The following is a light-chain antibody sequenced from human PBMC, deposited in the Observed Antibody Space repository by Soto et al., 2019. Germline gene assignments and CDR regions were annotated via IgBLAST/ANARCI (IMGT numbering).Light chain of an antibody. CDR2: GAS. J-gene: IGKJ1*01. V-gene: IGKV3-20*01. Sequence: EIVLTQSPGTLSLSPGERATLSCRASQSVSSNYLAWYQQTPGQAPRLLIYGASSRATGIPDRFTGSGSWTDFTLTINRLEPEDFAVYFCQQYGSSPQTFGQGTKVDIK. CDR1: QSVSSNY. CDR3: QQYGSSPQT.